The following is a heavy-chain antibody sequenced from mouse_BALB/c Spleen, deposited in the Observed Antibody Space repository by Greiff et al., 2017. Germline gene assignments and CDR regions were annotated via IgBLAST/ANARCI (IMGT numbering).Heavy chain of an antibody. D-gene: IGHD2-14*01. J-gene: IGHJ4*01. CDR1: GYAFSSSW. V-gene: IGHV1-82*01. CDR3: ARSEVREAMDY. CDR2: IYPGDGDT. Sequence: VQLQQSGPELVKPGASVKISCKASGYAFSSSWMNWVKQRPGQGLEWIGRIYPGDGDTNYNGKFKGKAKLTADKSSSTAYMQLSSLTSVDSAVYFCARSEVREAMDYWGQGTSVTVSS.